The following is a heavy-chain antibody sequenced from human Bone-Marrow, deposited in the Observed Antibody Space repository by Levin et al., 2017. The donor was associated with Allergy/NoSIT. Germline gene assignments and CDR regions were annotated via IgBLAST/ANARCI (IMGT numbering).Heavy chain of an antibody. CDR3: AREGSLVVTAFPKYYFDY. Sequence: GESLKISCAASGFSFSDYYMTWVRQAPGKGLEWLSYITSTSSYRNYADSAKGRFTISRDNAKNTLYLQMNNLRAEDTAVYYCAREGSLVVTAFPKYYFDYWGRGTLVTVSS. CDR1: GFSFSDYY. CDR2: ITSTSSYR. V-gene: IGHV3-11*05. D-gene: IGHD2-21*02. J-gene: IGHJ4*02.